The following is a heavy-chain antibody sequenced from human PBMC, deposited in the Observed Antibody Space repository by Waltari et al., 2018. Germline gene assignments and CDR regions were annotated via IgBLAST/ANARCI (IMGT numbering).Heavy chain of an antibody. D-gene: IGHD2-15*01. CDR2: VYGGGKT. CDR1: GDSMSSTYW. Sequence: QLQESGPGLVRPSGTLSLTCAVSGDSMSSTYWWSWVRQSPGKGLEWIGQVYGGGKTNYNPSLASRVTVELDTYNKKFSLKLTSATAADTAVYYCARDRGRGLYLDSWGPG. J-gene: IGHJ4*02. V-gene: IGHV4-4*02. CDR3: ARDRGRGLYLDS.